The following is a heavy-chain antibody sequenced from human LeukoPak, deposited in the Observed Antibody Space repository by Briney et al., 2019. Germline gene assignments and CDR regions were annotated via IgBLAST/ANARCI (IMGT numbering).Heavy chain of an antibody. CDR3: ALRTSYKTFDF. CDR1: GFSLSTSGVG. Sequence: SGPTLVNPTQTLTLTCTFSGFSLSTSGVGVGWIRQPQGEALEWLALIYWDDNKHYSPSLKSRLTIIKDTSKNQVVLTLTKMDPVDTATYYCALRTSYKTFDFWGQGALVTVSS. V-gene: IGHV2-5*02. J-gene: IGHJ4*02. D-gene: IGHD2-2*01. CDR2: IYWDDNK.